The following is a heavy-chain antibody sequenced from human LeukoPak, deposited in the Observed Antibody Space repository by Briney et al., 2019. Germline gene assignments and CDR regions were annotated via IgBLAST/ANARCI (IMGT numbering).Heavy chain of an antibody. V-gene: IGHV5-51*01. CDR2: IYPGDSDT. CDR1: GXSFTSYC. CDR3: ARQRGVDTAMVTYYGMDV. J-gene: IGHJ6*02. D-gene: IGHD5-18*01. Sequence: GESLKISFKGSGXSFTSYCIGWVRQMPGKDLEWMGIIYPGDSDTRYSPSFQGQVTISADKSISTAYLQWSSLKASDTAMYYCARQRGVDTAMVTYYGMDVWGQGTTVTVSS.